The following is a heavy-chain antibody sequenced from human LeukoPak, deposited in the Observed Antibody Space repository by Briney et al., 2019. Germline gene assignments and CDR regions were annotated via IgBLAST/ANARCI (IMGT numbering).Heavy chain of an antibody. Sequence: GGSLRLSCTASGFTFSSYNMNWVRQTPGKGLEWLSYISGSSGTIYYADSVKGRFTISRDNAKNSLDLQMNSLRDEDTAVYYCATGLTMFRDRPVKGPGHWGQGSLVTVSS. D-gene: IGHD3-10*01. CDR2: ISGSSGTI. CDR3: ATGLTMFRDRPVKGPGH. J-gene: IGHJ4*02. V-gene: IGHV3-48*02. CDR1: GFTFSSYN.